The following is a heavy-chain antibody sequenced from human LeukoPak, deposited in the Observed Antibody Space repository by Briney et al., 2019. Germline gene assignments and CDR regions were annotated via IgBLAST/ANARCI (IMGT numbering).Heavy chain of an antibody. Sequence: GGSLRLSCAASGFTFSSYAMSWVRQAPGKGLEWVSAISGSGGSTYYADSVKGRFTISRDNSKNTLYLQMNGLRAEDTAVYYCAKDIEYSYGPPDYWGQGTLVTVSS. J-gene: IGHJ4*02. V-gene: IGHV3-23*01. CDR1: GFTFSSYA. D-gene: IGHD5-18*01. CDR3: AKDIEYSYGPPDY. CDR2: ISGSGGST.